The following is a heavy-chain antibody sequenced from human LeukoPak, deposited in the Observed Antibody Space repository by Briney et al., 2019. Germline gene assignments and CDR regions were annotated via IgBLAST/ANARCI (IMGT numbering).Heavy chain of an antibody. V-gene: IGHV3-23*01. CDR2: ISGSGGDT. Sequence: GGSLRLSRVASGFTFSSYGMSWVRQAAGKGLEWVSGISGSGGDTYYADSVRGRFTISRDNSKSTLYLQIKSLRAEDTAVYYCAKDTQIAPRPTYFHYWGQGTLVTVSS. CDR1: GFTFSSYG. J-gene: IGHJ4*02. D-gene: IGHD6-6*01. CDR3: AKDTQIAPRPTYFHY.